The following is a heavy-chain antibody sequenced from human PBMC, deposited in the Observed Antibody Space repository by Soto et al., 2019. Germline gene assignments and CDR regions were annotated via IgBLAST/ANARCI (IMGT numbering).Heavy chain of an antibody. CDR2: IYYSGST. V-gene: IGHV4-39*01. D-gene: IGHD2-21*02. CDR3: ARQRTSVVTQAYFDH. Sequence: SGTLSLTCPVPGDSISSRSYYLGWIRQPPGKGLEWIGSIYYSGSTYNNPSLRSRVSMSIDTSKDQFSLKLKSVTAADTALYFCARQRTSVVTQAYFDHWGQGSLVTVSS. CDR1: GDSISSRSYY. J-gene: IGHJ4*02.